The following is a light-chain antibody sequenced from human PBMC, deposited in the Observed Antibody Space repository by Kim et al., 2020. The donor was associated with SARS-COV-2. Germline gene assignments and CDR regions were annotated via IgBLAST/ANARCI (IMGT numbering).Light chain of an antibody. J-gene: IGLJ1*01. CDR3: STDAGDNNFV. CDR2: EVT. CDR1: SSDIGRYEY. V-gene: IGLV2-8*01. Sequence: GQSVIISCTGTSSDIGRYEYVSWYQQHPGKAPKLLIYEVTKRPSGVPDHFSGSKSGLTASLTVSGLQTEDEADYYCSTDAGDNNFVFGTGTKVTVL.